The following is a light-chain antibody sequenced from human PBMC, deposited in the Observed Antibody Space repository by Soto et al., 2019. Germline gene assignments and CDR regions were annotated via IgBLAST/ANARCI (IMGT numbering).Light chain of an antibody. CDR2: GAS. J-gene: IGKJ2*01. CDR3: QQYFSPPFT. CDR1: QSVLYSSNNNNY. V-gene: IGKV4-1*01. Sequence: DIVMTQSPDSLAVSLGERATINCKSSQSVLYSSNNNNYLAWFQQKPGQPPKLLIFGASSREYGVPDRFSGSGSGEDFSLTISSLQPKEVGVYYCQQYFSPPFTFGRGPKLEIK.